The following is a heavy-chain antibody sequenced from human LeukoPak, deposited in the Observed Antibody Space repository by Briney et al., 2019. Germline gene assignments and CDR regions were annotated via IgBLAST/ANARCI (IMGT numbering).Heavy chain of an antibody. D-gene: IGHD6-19*01. CDR1: GFTFSSYS. J-gene: IGHJ5*02. V-gene: IGHV4-34*01. CDR3: ARGGVIAVARRSWFDP. CDR2: INHSGST. Sequence: GSLRLSCAASGFTFSSYSMNWVRQPPGKGLEWIGEINHSGSTNYNPSLKSRVTISVDTSKNQFSLKLSSVTAADTAVYYCARGGVIAVARRSWFDPWGQGTLVTVSS.